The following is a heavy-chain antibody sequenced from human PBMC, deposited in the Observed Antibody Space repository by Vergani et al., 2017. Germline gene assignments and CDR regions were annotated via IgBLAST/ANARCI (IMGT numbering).Heavy chain of an antibody. V-gene: IGHV3-23*01. CDR3: AKVGRSEVAGTFGAFDI. D-gene: IGHD6-19*01. CDR1: GFTFSTYA. CDR2: LSASDRLT. J-gene: IGHJ3*02. Sequence: EVQLLESVGGLVQPGGSLRLSCAASGFTFSTYAMTWGRQAPGKGLEWVSTLSASDRLTHYADSVKGRLTISRDISKNTLFLHMNSLRPEDTAVYYCAKVGRSEVAGTFGAFDIWGQGTMVTVSS.